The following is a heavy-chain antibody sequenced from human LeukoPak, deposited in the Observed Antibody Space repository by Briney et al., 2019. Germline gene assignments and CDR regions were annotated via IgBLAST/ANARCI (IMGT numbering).Heavy chain of an antibody. J-gene: IGHJ5*02. D-gene: IGHD1-20*01. CDR3: ARESQNNWNDVHLLP. CDR1: GGSISSYY. Sequence: SETLSLXCTVSGGSISSYYWSWIRQPAGKGLEWIGRIYTSGSTNYNPSLKSRVTMSVDTSKNQFSLKLSSVTAADTAVYYCARESQNNWNDVHLLPWGQGTLVTVSS. CDR2: IYTSGST. V-gene: IGHV4-4*07.